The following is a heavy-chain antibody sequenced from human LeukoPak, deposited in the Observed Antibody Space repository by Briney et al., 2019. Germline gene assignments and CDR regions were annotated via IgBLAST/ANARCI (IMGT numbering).Heavy chain of an antibody. CDR1: GYTFTGYY. J-gene: IGHJ4*02. V-gene: IGHV1-2*02. Sequence: GASVKVSCKASGYTFTGYYMHWVRQAPGQGLEWMGWINPTSGGTNYAQKFQGRVTMTRDTSISTAYMELSRLRSDDTAVYYCARDRTIFGVVMPEWYFDYWGQGTLVTVSS. D-gene: IGHD3-3*01. CDR2: INPTSGGT. CDR3: ARDRTIFGVVMPEWYFDY.